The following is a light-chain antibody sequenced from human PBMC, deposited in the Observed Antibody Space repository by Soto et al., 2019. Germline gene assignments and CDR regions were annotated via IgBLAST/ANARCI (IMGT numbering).Light chain of an antibody. Sequence: EIVLTQSPATLSLSPGERATLSCRASQSVNSFLAWYQQKPGQAPRLLIYDASNRATGVPARFSGSGSGTDFPLTISSLEPEDFAVYYCQHRRDWPLTFGGGTKVEIK. CDR1: QSVNSF. CDR2: DAS. CDR3: QHRRDWPLT. J-gene: IGKJ4*01. V-gene: IGKV3-11*01.